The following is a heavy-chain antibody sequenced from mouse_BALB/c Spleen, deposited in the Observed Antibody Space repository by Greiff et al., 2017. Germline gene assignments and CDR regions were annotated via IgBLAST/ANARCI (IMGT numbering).Heavy chain of an antibody. CDR3: ARGDYDVPFAY. D-gene: IGHD2-4*01. Sequence: VQRVESGPGLVAPSQSLSITCTVSGFSLTSYGVYWVRQPPGKGLEWLGVIWAGGSTNYNSALMSRLSISKDNSKSQVFLKMNSLQTDDTAMYYCARGDYDVPFAYWGQGTLVTVSA. J-gene: IGHJ3*01. CDR2: IWAGGST. CDR1: GFSLTSYG. V-gene: IGHV2-9*02.